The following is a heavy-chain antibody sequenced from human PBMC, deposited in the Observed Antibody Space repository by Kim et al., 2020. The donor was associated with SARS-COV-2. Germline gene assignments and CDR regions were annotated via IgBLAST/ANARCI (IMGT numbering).Heavy chain of an antibody. CDR1: GGSFSDNY. J-gene: IGHJ4*02. Sequence: SETLSLTCTVYGGSFSDNYYNWIRQPPGKGLEWIGEIHHSGNTKYNPSLKSRVTISLDTSKNQFSLKLSSVTAADTALYYCTRGYLPPRPQFWGRGALVT. D-gene: IGHD2-8*01. CDR2: IHHSGNT. CDR3: TRGYLPPRPQF. V-gene: IGHV4-34*01.